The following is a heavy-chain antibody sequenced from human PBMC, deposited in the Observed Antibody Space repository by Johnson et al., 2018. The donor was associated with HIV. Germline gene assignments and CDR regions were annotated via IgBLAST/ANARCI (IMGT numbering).Heavy chain of an antibody. Sequence: VQLVESGGGLIQPGGSMRLSCAASGFTVSSNYMSWVRQAPGKGLEWVSVIYSGGSTYYADSVKGRFTISGDSSKNTVFLQMNSLRVEDTAVYFCARVGISDYDLAAFDIWGQGTMVTVSS. J-gene: IGHJ3*02. CDR2: IYSGGST. CDR1: GFTVSSNY. V-gene: IGHV3-66*03. CDR3: ARVGISDYDLAAFDI. D-gene: IGHD3-3*01.